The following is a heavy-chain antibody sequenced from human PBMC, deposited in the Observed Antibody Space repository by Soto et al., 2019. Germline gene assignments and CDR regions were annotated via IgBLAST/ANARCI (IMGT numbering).Heavy chain of an antibody. J-gene: IGHJ6*02. CDR3: ARGHRITMVRGVIIYSRSYYYGMDV. V-gene: IGHV1-8*01. D-gene: IGHD3-10*01. CDR1: GYTFTSYD. Sequence: ASVEVSCKXSGYTFTSYDINWVRQATGQGLEWMGWMNPNSGNTGYAQKFQGRVTMTRNTSISTAYMELSSLRSEDTAVYYCARGHRITMVRGVIIYSRSYYYGMDVWGQGTTVTVSS. CDR2: MNPNSGNT.